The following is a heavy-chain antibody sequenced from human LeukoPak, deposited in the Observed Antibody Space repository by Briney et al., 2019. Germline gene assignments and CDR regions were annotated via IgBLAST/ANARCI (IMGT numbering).Heavy chain of an antibody. Sequence: SETLSLTCTVSGGSISSSSYYWGWIRQPPGKGLEWIGSIYYSGSTYYNPSLKSRVTISVDTSKNQFSLKLSSVTAADTAVYYCARLLWFGEAPDAFDIWGQGTMVTVSS. CDR1: GGSISSSSYY. CDR3: ARLLWFGEAPDAFDI. CDR2: IYYSGST. D-gene: IGHD3-10*01. J-gene: IGHJ3*02. V-gene: IGHV4-39*07.